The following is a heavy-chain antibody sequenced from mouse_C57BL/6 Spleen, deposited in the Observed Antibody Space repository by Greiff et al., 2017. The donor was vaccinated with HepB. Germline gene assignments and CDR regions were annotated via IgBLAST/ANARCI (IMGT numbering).Heavy chain of an antibody. D-gene: IGHD1-1*01. V-gene: IGHV1-39*01. CDR3: ARFPDYYCSSHWYFDV. CDR2: INPNYGTT. Sequence: VQLKESGPELVKPGASVKISCKASGYSFTDYNMNWVKQSNGKSIEWIGLINPNYGTTSYNQKFKGKATLTVDQFSSTAYMQLNSLTAEDSAVYYCARFPDYYCSSHWYFDVWGTGTTVTGSS. J-gene: IGHJ1*03. CDR1: GYSFTDYN.